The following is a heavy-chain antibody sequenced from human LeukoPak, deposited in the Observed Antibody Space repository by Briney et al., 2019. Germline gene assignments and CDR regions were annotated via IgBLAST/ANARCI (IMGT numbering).Heavy chain of an antibody. J-gene: IGHJ4*01. Sequence: SETLSLTCAVSADSINTYYWSWIRQPPGKGLEWIGYTYYSGSTNYNPSLKSRVTISVDTSKNQFSPKLTSVTAADTAVYFCASGESRNYYYFDYWGHGILVTVSS. D-gene: IGHD3-10*01. CDR2: TYYSGST. CDR1: ADSINTYY. CDR3: ASGESRNYYYFDY. V-gene: IGHV4-59*01.